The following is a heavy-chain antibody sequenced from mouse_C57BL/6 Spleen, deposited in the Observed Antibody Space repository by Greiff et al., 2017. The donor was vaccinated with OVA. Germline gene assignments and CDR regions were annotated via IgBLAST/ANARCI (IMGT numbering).Heavy chain of an antibody. CDR3: ARGNFFDY. CDR1: GYSITSGYY. CDR2: ISYDGSN. Sequence: VQLKESGPGLVKPSQSLSLTCSVTGYSITSGYYWNWIRQFPGNKLEWMGYISYDGSNNYNPSLQNRISITRDTSKNQFFLKLNSVTTEDTATYYCARGNFFDYGGQGTTLTVSS. V-gene: IGHV3-6*01. J-gene: IGHJ2*01.